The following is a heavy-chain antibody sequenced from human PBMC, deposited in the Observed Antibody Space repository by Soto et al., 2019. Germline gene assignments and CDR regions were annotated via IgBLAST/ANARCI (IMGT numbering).Heavy chain of an antibody. CDR2: ITPFNGNT. Sequence: GASVKVSCKASGYTFTYRYLHWVRQAPGQALEWMGWITPFNGNTNYAQKFQDRVTITRDRSMSTAYMELSSLRSEDTAMYYCARSGFLLEWGQENNAFGIWGQGTMVTVSS. D-gene: IGHD3-3*01. CDR1: GYTFTYRY. V-gene: IGHV1-45*02. J-gene: IGHJ3*02. CDR3: ARSGFLLEWGQENNAFGI.